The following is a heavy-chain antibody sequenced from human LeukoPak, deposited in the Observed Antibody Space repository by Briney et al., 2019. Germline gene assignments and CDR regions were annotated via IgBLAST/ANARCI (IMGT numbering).Heavy chain of an antibody. Sequence: PGGSLRLSCAASGFTFSSYWMSWVRRAPGKGLEWVANIKKDGSENYYVDSVKGRFTISRDNAEKSLYLQMKSLRAEDTAVYYCARHLSGVTGYSYGRGIDYWGQGTLVTVSS. J-gene: IGHJ4*02. CDR3: ARHLSGVTGYSYGRGIDY. CDR1: GFTFSSYW. D-gene: IGHD5-18*01. CDR2: IKKDGSEN. V-gene: IGHV3-7*01.